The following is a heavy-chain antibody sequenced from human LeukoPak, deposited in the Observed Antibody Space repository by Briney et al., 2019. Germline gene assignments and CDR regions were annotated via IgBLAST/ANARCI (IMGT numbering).Heavy chain of an antibody. CDR3: ARALAQGGSFDLYYFDS. J-gene: IGHJ4*02. CDR2: TYNSYT. V-gene: IGHV1-18*01. D-gene: IGHD3-9*01. Sequence: ASVTVSCKASGYTSTTYGISWVRQAPGQGLEWMGWTYNSYTHYAQTLRDRLTMTTDTSTSTSYMELRSLRSDDTAVYYCARALAQGGSFDLYYFDSWGQGSLVTVSS. CDR1: GYTSTTYG.